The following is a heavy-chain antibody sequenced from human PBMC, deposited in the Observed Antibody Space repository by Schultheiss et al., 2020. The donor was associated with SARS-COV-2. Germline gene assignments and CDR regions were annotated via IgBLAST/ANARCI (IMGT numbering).Heavy chain of an antibody. D-gene: IGHD6-13*01. CDR3: ARGPRYSSSWYYGMDV. CDR2: INSDGSST. Sequence: GGSLRLSCAASGFTFSSYWMHWVRQAPGKGLVWVSRINSDGSSTSYADSVKGRFTISRDNAKNTLYLQMNSLRAEDTAVYYCARGPRYSSSWYYGMDVWGQGTTVTVSS. V-gene: IGHV3-74*01. CDR1: GFTFSSYW. J-gene: IGHJ6*02.